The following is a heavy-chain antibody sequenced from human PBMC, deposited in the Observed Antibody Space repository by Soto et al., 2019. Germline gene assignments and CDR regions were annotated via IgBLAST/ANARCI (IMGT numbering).Heavy chain of an antibody. Sequence: EVQLVESGGGLVQPGESLRLSCAASECPFGSSWMHWVRQAPGKGLEWFSRITHDGSGANYADSVMGRFTISRDNAKNILYLQMNNLRPEDTAVYYCTRVGVTWMDVWGQGTTVTVAS. J-gene: IGHJ6*02. CDR1: ECPFGSSW. CDR3: TRVGVTWMDV. V-gene: IGHV3-74*01. CDR2: ITHDGSGA. D-gene: IGHD1-26*01.